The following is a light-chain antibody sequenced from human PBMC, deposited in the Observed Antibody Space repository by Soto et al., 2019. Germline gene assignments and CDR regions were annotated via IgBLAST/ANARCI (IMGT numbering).Light chain of an antibody. V-gene: IGKV3-20*01. J-gene: IGKJ1*01. CDR3: QVYGSSPKT. Sequence: IVLTQSTGTLSLSPGEGATLSCRASQPVNSGYLAWYQQKPGQAPRLLMYGVSTRDTGIPDRFSGSGAGTDFTLTISRLEPGDFAVYYCQVYGSSPKTFGQGTKVEF. CDR2: GVS. CDR1: QPVNSGY.